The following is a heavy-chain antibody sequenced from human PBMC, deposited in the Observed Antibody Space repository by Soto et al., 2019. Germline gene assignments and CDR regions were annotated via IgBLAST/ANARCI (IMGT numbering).Heavy chain of an antibody. CDR2: ISTYNGNT. V-gene: IGHV1-18*01. CDR1: GYTFTSYG. Sequence: QVQLVQSGAEVKKPGASVKVYCKASGYTFTSYGITWVRQAPGQGLEWMGWISTYNGNTNYAQSLQGRVTITTDTSTSTAYMELRSLRSDDTAVFSCARAIERYSNCFDPWGQGTLVTVSS. J-gene: IGHJ5*02. D-gene: IGHD3-9*01. CDR3: ARAIERYSNCFDP.